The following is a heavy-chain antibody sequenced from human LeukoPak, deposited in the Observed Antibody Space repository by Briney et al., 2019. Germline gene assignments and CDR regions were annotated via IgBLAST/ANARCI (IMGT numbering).Heavy chain of an antibody. CDR3: ARARYYYDIRVVA. V-gene: IGHV1-2*02. Sequence: AASVTVSRKASGYSFTGYYMHWVRQAPAPGLEGMGGINPNRGGTNYAQKFQGRVTMTRDTSISTAYKGLSRLRCAETAVYYCARARYYYDIRVVAWGQGTLVTVSS. D-gene: IGHD3-22*01. CDR2: INPNRGGT. J-gene: IGHJ5*02. CDR1: GYSFTGYY.